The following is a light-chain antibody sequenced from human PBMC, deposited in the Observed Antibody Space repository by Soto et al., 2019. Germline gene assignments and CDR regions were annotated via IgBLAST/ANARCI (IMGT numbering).Light chain of an antibody. V-gene: IGLV2-23*02. CDR1: SSDVGSYNL. Sequence: SVLTPPSSVSGSPGQSITISCPGNSSDVGSYNLVSWYQQHPGKAPKLIIYEVTKRPSGVSNRFSGSKSGNTASLTISGLQAEDEADYHCCSYAGSNTFVFGTGTKVTVL. CDR2: EVT. CDR3: CSYAGSNTFV. J-gene: IGLJ1*01.